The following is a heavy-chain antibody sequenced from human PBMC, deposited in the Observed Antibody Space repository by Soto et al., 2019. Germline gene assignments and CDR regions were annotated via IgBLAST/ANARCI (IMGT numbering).Heavy chain of an antibody. CDR2: IKVDGSAK. CDR3: ARGHSTSPNWFDP. D-gene: IGHD6-6*01. CDR1: GFTFSNYW. V-gene: IGHV3-7*03. J-gene: IGHJ5*02. Sequence: VGSLRLSCAASGFTFSNYWMSWVRQAPGKGLEWVANIKVDGSAKYYVDSVKGRFTISRDNAKNSLYLQMNSLRGEDTAVYYCARGHSTSPNWFDPWGQGTLVTVSS.